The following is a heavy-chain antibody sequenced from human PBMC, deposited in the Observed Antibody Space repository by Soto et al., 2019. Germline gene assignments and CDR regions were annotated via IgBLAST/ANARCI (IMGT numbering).Heavy chain of an antibody. Sequence: QVQLVQSGAEVKKPGSSVKVSCKASGDTFSSYAISWVRQAPGQGLEWRGGIIPIFGTANYAQKFQGRVTSTADESTSTAYMELSSLRSEDTAVYYCARDGSGYRSRASPMDVWGQGTTVTVSS. V-gene: IGHV1-69*01. CDR2: IIPIFGTA. J-gene: IGHJ6*02. CDR3: ARDGSGYRSRASPMDV. D-gene: IGHD3-22*01. CDR1: GDTFSSYA.